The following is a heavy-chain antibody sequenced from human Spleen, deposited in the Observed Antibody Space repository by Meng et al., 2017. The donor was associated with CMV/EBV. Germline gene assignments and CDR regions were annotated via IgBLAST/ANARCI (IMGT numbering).Heavy chain of an antibody. J-gene: IGHJ5*02. V-gene: IGHV4-34*01. CDR1: GGSFSGYY. CDR2: IHQRGST. D-gene: IGHD2/OR15-2a*01. CDR3: ARGGFGWNSTTCYKWFDP. Sequence: SETLSLTCAVSGGSFSGYYWNWIRQSPGKGLEWIGEIHQRGSTSHNPSLKSRVTISLDTSKNHFSLKLSSVTAADTAVYYCARGGFGWNSTTCYKWFDPWGQGTLVTVSS.